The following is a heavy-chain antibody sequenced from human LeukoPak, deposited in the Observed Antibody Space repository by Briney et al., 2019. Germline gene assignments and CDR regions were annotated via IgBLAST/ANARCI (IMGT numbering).Heavy chain of an antibody. CDR2: IIPIFGTA. CDR3: ARGDSGSYYSFLDY. J-gene: IGHJ4*02. CDR1: GGTFSSYA. D-gene: IGHD1-26*01. V-gene: IGHV1-69*05. Sequence: GSSVKVSCKASGGTFSSYAISWVRQAPGQGLEWMGGIIPIFGTANYAQKFQGRVTITTDESTSTAYMELSSLRYEDTAVYYCARGDSGSYYSFLDYWGQGTLVTVSS.